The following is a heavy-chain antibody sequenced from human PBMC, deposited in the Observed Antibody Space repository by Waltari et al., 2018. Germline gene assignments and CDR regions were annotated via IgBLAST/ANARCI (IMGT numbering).Heavy chain of an antibody. CDR2: VWSDGNEK. CDR3: AKEQEAFDI. CDR1: GFNRSSYF. J-gene: IGHJ3*02. Sequence: QLQLVESGGGLVQPGKSLRLSCAASGFNRSSYFMQWVRPAPGKGLEWVAVVWSDGNEKYYGDSVKGRFTISRDSSKNIVYLQMNSLRAEDTAVYFCAKEQEAFDIWGQGTVVTVS. V-gene: IGHV3-33*06.